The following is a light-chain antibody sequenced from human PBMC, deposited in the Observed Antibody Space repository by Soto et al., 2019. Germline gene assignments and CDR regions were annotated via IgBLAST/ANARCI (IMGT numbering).Light chain of an antibody. CDR2: GAS. J-gene: IGKJ1*01. CDR1: QSLSSN. Sequence: EVVMTQSPATLSVSPGERATLSCRASQSLSSNLAWYQQKPGQAPRLLIYGASTRATGVPARFSGSGSGTEFTLTISSRQSEDFAVYYCQQYNNWWTFGQGTKVEI. V-gene: IGKV3-15*01. CDR3: QQYNNWWT.